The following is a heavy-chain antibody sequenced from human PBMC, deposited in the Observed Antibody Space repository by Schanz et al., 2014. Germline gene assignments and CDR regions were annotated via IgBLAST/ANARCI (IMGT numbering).Heavy chain of an antibody. CDR2: INAANGNT. Sequence: QVQLVQSGAEVKKPGASVKVSCKASGYSFISHAIHWVRQAPGQRLEWMGWINAANGNTNYAQKLQGRVTMTADTSTSTAYMKLNSLRSEDTAVYYCARAIAFAATPGCFDSWGQGTLVTVSS. V-gene: IGHV1-3*01. CDR3: ARAIAFAATPGCFDS. D-gene: IGHD2-15*01. CDR1: GYSFISHA. J-gene: IGHJ5*01.